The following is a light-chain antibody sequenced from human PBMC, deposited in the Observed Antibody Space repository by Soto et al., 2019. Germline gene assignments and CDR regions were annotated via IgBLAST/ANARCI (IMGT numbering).Light chain of an antibody. J-gene: IGKJ5*01. V-gene: IGKV3-15*01. Sequence: EVVMPQSPAALSVSPGERATLSGRGSQSVINNLGWYQHKPGQAPRLLLYDTSTRAAGLPARFSGSGSGTDFTLTISSLQSEDFAVDYCQQYNNWRSITFGQGTRLEIK. CDR2: DTS. CDR1: QSVINN. CDR3: QQYNNWRSIT.